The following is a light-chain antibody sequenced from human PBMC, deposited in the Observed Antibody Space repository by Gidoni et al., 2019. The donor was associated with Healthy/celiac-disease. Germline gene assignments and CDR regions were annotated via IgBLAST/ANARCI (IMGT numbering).Light chain of an antibody. J-gene: IGLJ2*01. Sequence: QSALTQPASVSGYTGQSITISCTGTSSDVGGYNYVSWYQQHPVKATKLMIYDVSNRPSGVSNLFSGSKSGNTASLTISGLQAEDEADYYCSSYTSSSTVVFGGGTKLTVL. V-gene: IGLV2-14*03. CDR3: SSYTSSSTVV. CDR1: SSDVGGYNY. CDR2: DVS.